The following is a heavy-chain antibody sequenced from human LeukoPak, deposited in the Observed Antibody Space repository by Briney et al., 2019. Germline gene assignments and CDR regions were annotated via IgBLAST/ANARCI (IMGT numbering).Heavy chain of an antibody. J-gene: IGHJ5*02. V-gene: IGHV3-21*01. CDR2: ISSSSSYI. D-gene: IGHD2-2*01. CDR1: GFTFSSYS. Sequence: GSLRLSCAASGFTFSSYSMNWVRQAPGKGLEWVSSISSSSSYIYYADSVKGRFTISRDNAKNSLYLQMNSLRAEDTAVYYCARDQGQYCSSTSCYNWFDPWGQGTLVTVSS. CDR3: ARDQGQYCSSTSCYNWFDP.